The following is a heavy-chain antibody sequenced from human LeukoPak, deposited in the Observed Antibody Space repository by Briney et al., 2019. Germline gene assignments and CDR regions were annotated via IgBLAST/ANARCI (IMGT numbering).Heavy chain of an antibody. CDR3: ARIPGGALNWFDP. CDR2: IYYSGST. CDR1: GFTFSSYW. D-gene: IGHD2-2*02. V-gene: IGHV4-39*01. J-gene: IGHJ5*02. Sequence: GSLRLSCAASGFTFSSYWMSWVRQPPGKGLEWIGTIYYSGSTYYNPSLKSRVTISVDTSKNQFSLKLTSVTAADRAVYYCARIPGGALNWFDPWGQGTLVTVSS.